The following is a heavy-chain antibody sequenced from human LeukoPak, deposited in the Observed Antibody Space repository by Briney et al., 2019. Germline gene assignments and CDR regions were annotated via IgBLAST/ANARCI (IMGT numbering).Heavy chain of an antibody. CDR3: ARDFGDWRTDY. D-gene: IGHD2-21*02. CDR2: INYSGKI. Sequence: SETLPLTCTVSGGSISSRTYYWAWIRQPPGKGLEWIGSINYSGKITYNPSLKSRVTVSLDTSKNQLSLTLSSVTAADTAVYYCARDFGDWRTDYWGQGTLVTVSS. J-gene: IGHJ4*02. V-gene: IGHV4-39*07. CDR1: GGSISSRTYY.